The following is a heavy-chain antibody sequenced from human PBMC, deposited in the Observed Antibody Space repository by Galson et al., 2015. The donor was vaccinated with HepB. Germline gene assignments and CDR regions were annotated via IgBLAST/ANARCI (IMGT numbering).Heavy chain of an antibody. CDR2: IYYSGST. CDR3: ASTHYGNNNIDY. V-gene: IGHV4-59*08. D-gene: IGHD4-17*01. Sequence: ETLSLTCTVSGDSISSYYWSWIRQPPGKGLEWIGYIYYSGSTSYNPSLKSRVTISVDTSKNQFSLKLSSVTAADTAVYYCASTHYGNNNIDYWGQGTLVTVSS. CDR1: GDSISSYY. J-gene: IGHJ4*02.